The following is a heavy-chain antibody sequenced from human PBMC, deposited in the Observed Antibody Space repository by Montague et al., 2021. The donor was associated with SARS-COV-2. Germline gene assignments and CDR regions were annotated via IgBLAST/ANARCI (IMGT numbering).Heavy chain of an antibody. CDR1: GGSMSGYY. J-gene: IGHJ4*02. V-gene: IGHV4-59*12. D-gene: IGHD3-22*01. Sequence: SETLSLTCSVSGGSMSGYYWSWIRQPPGKGLEWIRTIYYSGSTYYNPSLKSRVTISVDTSKNQFSLKLSSVTAADTAVYYCARGWFSPMLVVVIRGPFDYWGQGALVTVSS. CDR2: IYYSGST. CDR3: ARGWFSPMLVVVIRGPFDY.